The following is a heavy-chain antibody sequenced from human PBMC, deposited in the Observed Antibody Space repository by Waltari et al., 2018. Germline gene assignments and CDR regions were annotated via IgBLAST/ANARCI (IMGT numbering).Heavy chain of an antibody. V-gene: IGHV3-23*01. CDR3: AKGIGTGENFEYYGMDA. CDR1: GFTFSTYS. Sequence: EVQLLASGGGLVHPGGSLRLSCSVAGFTFSTYSMTWFRQAPGKGLGWVSGLSASGGDIYYADAVKGRFTISRDNSRDTVFLQMDSLRVEDTALYFCAKGIGTGENFEYYGMDAWGQGTTVIVSS. CDR2: LSASGGDI. J-gene: IGHJ6*02. D-gene: IGHD7-27*01.